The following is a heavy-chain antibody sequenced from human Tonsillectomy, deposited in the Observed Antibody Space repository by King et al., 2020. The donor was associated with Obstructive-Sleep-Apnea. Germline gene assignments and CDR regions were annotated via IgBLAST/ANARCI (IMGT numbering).Heavy chain of an antibody. CDR1: GFTFRSYG. V-gene: IGHV3-30*18. D-gene: IGHD6-13*01. Sequence: VQLVESGGGVVQPGRSLRLSCAASGFTFRSYGMHGIRQAPGRGLEWVAVISFDGSNKFFADSGNGRLTIYRDNSKNTLYLQMNSLRAEDTAVYYCAKEVRGGSSWYSGYWGQGTLVTVSS. CDR3: AKEVRGGSSWYSGY. CDR2: ISFDGSNK. J-gene: IGHJ4*02.